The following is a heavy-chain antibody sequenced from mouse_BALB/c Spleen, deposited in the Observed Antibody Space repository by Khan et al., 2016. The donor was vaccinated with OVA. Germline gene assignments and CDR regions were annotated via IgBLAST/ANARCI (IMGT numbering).Heavy chain of an antibody. D-gene: IGHD2-10*01. V-gene: IGHV2-6-1*01. J-gene: IGHJ4*01. CDR2: IWSDGST. Sequence: QVQLKQSGPGLVAPSQSLSITCTISGFSLTNYGVHCVRQPPGKDLEWLLVIWSDGSTTYNSDLKSRLNISKDNSTSQVFLKMNRLKTDDTAMYDRAKQPYYHYNIMDYWGQGTSVTVSS. CDR1: GFSLTNYG. CDR3: AKQPYYHYNIMDY.